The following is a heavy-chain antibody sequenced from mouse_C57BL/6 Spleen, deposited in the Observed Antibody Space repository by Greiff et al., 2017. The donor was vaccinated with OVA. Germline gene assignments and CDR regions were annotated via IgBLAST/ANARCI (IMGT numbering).Heavy chain of an antibody. D-gene: IGHD4-1*01. V-gene: IGHV1-81*01. J-gene: IGHJ4*01. CDR2: IYPRSGNT. CDR3: ASWDDSIDY. CDR1: GYTFTSYG. Sequence: QVQLQQSGAELARPGASVKLSCKASGYTFTSYGISWVKQSTGQGLEWIGEIYPRSGNTYYNEKFKGKATLTADKSSSTAYMELRSLTSEDSAVYFCASWDDSIDYWGQVTSLTVSS.